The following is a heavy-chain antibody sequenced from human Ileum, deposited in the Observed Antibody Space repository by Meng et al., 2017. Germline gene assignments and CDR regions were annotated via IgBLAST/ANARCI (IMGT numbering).Heavy chain of an antibody. Sequence: GESLKISCIASEFTFSSYCMHWVRQAPGKGLVWVSRVNSGGTTTNYADSVKGRFTISRDNAKKMLYLQMNSLRAEDTAVYYCVRGNDGYGVFDYWGQGTLVTVSS. CDR3: VRGNDGYGVFDY. CDR1: EFTFSSYC. V-gene: IGHV3-74*01. D-gene: IGHD5-24*01. J-gene: IGHJ4*02. CDR2: VNSGGTTT.